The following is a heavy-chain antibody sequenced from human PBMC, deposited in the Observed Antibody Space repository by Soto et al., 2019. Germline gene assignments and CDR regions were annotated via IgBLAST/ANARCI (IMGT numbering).Heavy chain of an antibody. CDR2: ISPSSGGT. V-gene: IGHV1-46*03. D-gene: IGHD6-13*01. CDR3: TRSIITTAGTDAFDL. J-gene: IGHJ3*01. CDR1: GYTFTSYY. Sequence: QVQLVQSGAEVKKPGASVRVSCKASGYTFTSYYIHWVRQAPGHGPEWMGMISPSSGGTDYAQTSQGRVPMTRDTSTSPVYMELSSLRSEDTAVYYCTRSIITTAGTDAFDLWGQGTLVTVSS.